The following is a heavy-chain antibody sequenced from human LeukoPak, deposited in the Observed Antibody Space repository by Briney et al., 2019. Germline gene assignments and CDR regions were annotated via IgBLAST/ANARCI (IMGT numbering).Heavy chain of an antibody. CDR2: INHSGST. CDR3: ADLDFDF. V-gene: IGHV4-34*01. J-gene: IGHJ4*02. Sequence: SETLSLTCAVYGGSFSGYYWSWIRQPPGKGLEWIGEINHSGSTNYNPSLKSRVTMPVDTSKNQFSLKLSSVTAADTAVYYCADLDFDFWGQGTLVTVSS. CDR1: GGSFSGYY.